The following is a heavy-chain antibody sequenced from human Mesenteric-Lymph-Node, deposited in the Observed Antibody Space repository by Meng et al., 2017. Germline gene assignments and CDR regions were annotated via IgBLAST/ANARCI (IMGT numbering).Heavy chain of an antibody. V-gene: IGHV4-39*07. Sequence: SETLSLTCTVSGGSISSTPYYWDWVRQPPGKGLEWIGNIYYSGSTSYFPSLKSRVTISLDTSKNQFSLKLSSVTAADTAVYYCARDTRYGMDVWGQGTTVTVSS. CDR1: GGSISSTPYY. J-gene: IGHJ6*02. CDR2: IYYSGST. CDR3: ARDTRYGMDV.